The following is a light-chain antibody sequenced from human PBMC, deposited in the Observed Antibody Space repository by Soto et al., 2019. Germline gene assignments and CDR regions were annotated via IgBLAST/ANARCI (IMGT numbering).Light chain of an antibody. V-gene: IGLV1-40*01. J-gene: IGLJ2*01. CDR1: TSDIGTGYD. CDR3: QVWHSSRGV. Sequence: QSVLTQPPSVSGAPGQRVTISCTGSTSDIGTGYDVHWYQQIPGTAPRLLIYGNTKRPSGVPDLFSGSQSGTSASLAITGLQAEDEVDYYCQVWHSSRGVFGGGTKLTVL. CDR2: GNT.